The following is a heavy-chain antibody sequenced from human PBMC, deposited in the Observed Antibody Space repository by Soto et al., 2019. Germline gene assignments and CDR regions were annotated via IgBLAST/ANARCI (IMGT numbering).Heavy chain of an antibody. CDR2: LHSSGFA. CDR3: ARSGHTFVGAV. D-gene: IGHD1-26*01. J-gene: IGHJ4*02. V-gene: IGHV4-59*01. Sequence: SETLSLTCTVYGASMSDYHVSWIRQSPGKGLEHIGYLHSSGFAEYNPSLKSRVTISMDTSRNQFSLKLRFVTAADTAIYYCARSGHTFVGAVWGQGVLVTVSS. CDR1: GASMSDYH.